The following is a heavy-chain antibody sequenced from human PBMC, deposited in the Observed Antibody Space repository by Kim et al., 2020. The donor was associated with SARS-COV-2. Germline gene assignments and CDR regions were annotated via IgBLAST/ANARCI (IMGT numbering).Heavy chain of an antibody. CDR2: INHSGST. CDR1: GGSFSGYY. D-gene: IGHD6-6*01. J-gene: IGHJ4*02. CDR3: ASFTYSSSSSDY. Sequence: SETLSLTCAVYGGSFSGYYWSWIRQPPGKGLEWIGEINHSGSTNYNPSLKSRVTISVDTSKNQFSLKLSSVTAADTAVYYCASFTYSSSSSDYWGQGTLVTVSS. V-gene: IGHV4-34*01.